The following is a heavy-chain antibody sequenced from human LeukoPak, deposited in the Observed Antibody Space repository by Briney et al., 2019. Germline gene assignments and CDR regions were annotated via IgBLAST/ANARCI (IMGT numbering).Heavy chain of an antibody. Sequence: PGGSLRLSCAASGFTFSSYGMHWVRQAPGKGLEWVAFIRYDGSNKYYADSVKGRFTISRDNSKNTLYLQMNSLRAEDTAVYYCAKDGEMATNYYYYYMEVWGKGTTVTISS. CDR2: IRYDGSNK. D-gene: IGHD5-24*01. J-gene: IGHJ6*03. V-gene: IGHV3-30*02. CDR3: AKDGEMATNYYYYYMEV. CDR1: GFTFSSYG.